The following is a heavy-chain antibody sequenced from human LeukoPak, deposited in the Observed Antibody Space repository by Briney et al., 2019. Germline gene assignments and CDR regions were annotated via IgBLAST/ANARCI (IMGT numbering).Heavy chain of an antibody. J-gene: IGHJ5*02. V-gene: IGHV4-61*02. CDR3: AREIVGKPNWFDP. CDR1: GGSISSGSYY. D-gene: IGHD1-26*01. Sequence: SETLSLTCTVSGGSISSGSYYWSWIRQPAGKGLEWIGRIYTSGSTNYNPSLKSRVTISVDTSKNQFSLKLSSVTAADTAVYYCAREIVGKPNWFDPWGQGTLVTVSS. CDR2: IYTSGST.